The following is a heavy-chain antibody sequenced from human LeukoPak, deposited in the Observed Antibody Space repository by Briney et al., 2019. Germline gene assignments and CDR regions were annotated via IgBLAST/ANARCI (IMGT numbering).Heavy chain of an antibody. J-gene: IGHJ4*02. CDR3: ARDRGPRTGFMVREAYDY. CDR1: GFTFSDYW. CDR2: INTEGSIT. V-gene: IGHV3-74*01. D-gene: IGHD3-10*01. Sequence: GGSLRLSCAASGFTFSDYWIHWVRQAPGKGLVWVSRINTEGSITNYADSVKGRFSISRDNAKNTLYLQMSSLRAEDTAVYYCARDRGPRTGFMVREAYDYWGQGTLVTVSS.